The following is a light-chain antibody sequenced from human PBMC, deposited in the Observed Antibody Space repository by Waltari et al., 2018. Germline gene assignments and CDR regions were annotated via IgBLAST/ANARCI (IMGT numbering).Light chain of an antibody. Sequence: QSVLTQPPSVSAAPGQKVTISCSGSYSNIGNNSVSWYQQLPGTAPRLVMYENKKRRSGIPERFSGSKSGTSATLGIPGLQTGDEADYDCGTWDNSLKAWVFGGGTKLTFL. CDR1: YSNIGNNS. J-gene: IGLJ3*02. CDR3: GTWDNSLKAWV. CDR2: ENK. V-gene: IGLV1-51*02.